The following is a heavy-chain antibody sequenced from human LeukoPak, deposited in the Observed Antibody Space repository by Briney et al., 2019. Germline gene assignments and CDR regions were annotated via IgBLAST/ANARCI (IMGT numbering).Heavy chain of an antibody. CDR3: AKDGGLWVSAHWGDS. D-gene: IGHD7-27*01. CDR1: GFTFSSYT. CDR2: ITTGGPNT. J-gene: IGHJ4*02. Sequence: GGSLRLSCTAPGFTFSSYTMSWVRQAPGKGLKWVSTITTGGPNTYYADSVKGRFTVSRDDSKNTLYLQMNSLRAEDTAVYYCAKDGGLWVSAHWGDSWGRGTLVTVSS. V-gene: IGHV3-23*01.